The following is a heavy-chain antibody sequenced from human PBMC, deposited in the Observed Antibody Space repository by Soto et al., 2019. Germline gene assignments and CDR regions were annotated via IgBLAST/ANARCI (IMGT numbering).Heavy chain of an antibody. D-gene: IGHD6-19*01. CDR2: IKDDGSEK. Sequence: VRLVESGGGLVQPGGSLRLSCAASEFTFSGHWITWVRQAPGKGLEWVANIKDDGSEKYYVDSVKGRFTISRDNAKNPLFLKRNSLRAEDTAVYYWARGASGYFYGMDVWGQGTTVTVSS. J-gene: IGHJ6*02. CDR1: EFTFSGHW. V-gene: IGHV3-7*05. CDR3: ARGASGYFYGMDV.